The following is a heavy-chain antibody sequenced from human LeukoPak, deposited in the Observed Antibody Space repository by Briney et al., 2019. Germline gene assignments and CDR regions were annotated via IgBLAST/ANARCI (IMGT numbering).Heavy chain of an antibody. CDR3: AHLDGYNPFDY. V-gene: IGHV2-5*01. Sequence: SGPTLVKPTQTLTLTCTFSGFSLSTSGVGVGWIRQPSGQALEWLALIYWNDDKRYSPSLKSRLSITKDTSKNQVVLTMTNMDPVDTATYYCAHLDGYNPFDYWGQGTLVTVSS. CDR2: IYWNDDK. J-gene: IGHJ4*02. CDR1: GFSLSTSGVG. D-gene: IGHD5-24*01.